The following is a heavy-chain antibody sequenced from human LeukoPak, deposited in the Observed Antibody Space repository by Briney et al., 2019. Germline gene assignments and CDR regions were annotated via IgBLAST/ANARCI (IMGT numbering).Heavy chain of an antibody. Sequence: AKVSCDASGYTFTGDYMHWVREAPGQGLEWMGWINPNSGGTNYAQKFQGRVTMTRDTSISTAYMELSRLRSDDTAVYYCASSYDSSGYYLRSDAFDIWGQGTMVTVSS. V-gene: IGHV1-2*02. D-gene: IGHD3-22*01. J-gene: IGHJ3*02. CDR3: ASSYDSSGYYLRSDAFDI. CDR2: INPNSGGT. CDR1: GYTFTGDY.